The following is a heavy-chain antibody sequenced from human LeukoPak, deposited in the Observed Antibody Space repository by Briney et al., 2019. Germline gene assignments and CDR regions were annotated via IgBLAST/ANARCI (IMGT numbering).Heavy chain of an antibody. V-gene: IGHV1-24*01. CDR1: GYTFTELS. CDR2: FDPEDGET. CDR3: ATGEVYDSSGYYYYGMDV. D-gene: IGHD3-22*01. Sequence: GASVKVSCKVSGYTFTELSMHWVRQAPGKGLEWMGGFDPEDGETIYAQKFQGRVTMTEDTSTDTAYMELSSLRSEDTAVYYCATGEVYDSSGYYYYGMDVWGQGTTVTVSS. J-gene: IGHJ6*02.